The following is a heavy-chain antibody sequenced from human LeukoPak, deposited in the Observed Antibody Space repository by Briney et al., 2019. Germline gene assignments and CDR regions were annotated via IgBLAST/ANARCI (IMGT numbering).Heavy chain of an antibody. CDR1: GFTFSSYA. CDR2: ISSSSSYI. J-gene: IGHJ4*02. V-gene: IGHV3-21*01. D-gene: IGHD2-2*02. CDR3: ARDQGYCSASSCFTHYFDY. Sequence: GGSLRLSCAASGFTFSSYAMSWVRQAPGKGLEWVSSISSSSSYINYVDSVKGRFTISRDNAKNSLYLQMSSLRAEDTAVYYCARDQGYCSASSCFTHYFDYWGQGTPVTVSS.